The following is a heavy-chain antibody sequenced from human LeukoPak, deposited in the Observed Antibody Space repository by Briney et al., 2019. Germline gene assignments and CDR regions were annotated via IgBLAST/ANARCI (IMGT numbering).Heavy chain of an antibody. V-gene: IGHV3-48*01. Sequence: GGSLRLSCAASGFTFSSYTMNWVRQAPGKGLEWVSYISSSSSTIYYADSVKGRFTISRDNAKNSLYLQMTSLRAEDTAVYYCARDFVTYSSSWWTPDAFDIWGQGTMVTVSS. D-gene: IGHD6-13*01. J-gene: IGHJ3*02. CDR3: ARDFVTYSSSWWTPDAFDI. CDR1: GFTFSSYT. CDR2: ISSSSSTI.